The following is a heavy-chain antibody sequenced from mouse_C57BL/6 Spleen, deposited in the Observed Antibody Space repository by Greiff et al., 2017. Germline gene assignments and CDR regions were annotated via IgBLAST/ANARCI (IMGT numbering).Heavy chain of an antibody. Sequence: EVQLQQSGAELVRPGASVKLSCTASGFNIKDYYMHWVKQRPEQGLEWIGRIDPEDGDTEYAPKFQGKATMTADTSSNPAYLQLSSLTSEDTAVYYCTTTAPSYYYGSSYLFAYWGQGTLVTVSA. J-gene: IGHJ3*01. CDR3: TTTAPSYYYGSSYLFAY. D-gene: IGHD1-1*01. CDR2: IDPEDGDT. CDR1: GFNIKDYY. V-gene: IGHV14-1*01.